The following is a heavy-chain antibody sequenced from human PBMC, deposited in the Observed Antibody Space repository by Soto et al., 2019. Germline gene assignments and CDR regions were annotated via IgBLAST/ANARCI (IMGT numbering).Heavy chain of an antibody. D-gene: IGHD2-2*01. Sequence: ASVKVSCKPSGGTFTNYAFSWVRQAPGQGLEWMGGIIPIFGTPDYAQNFQGRVTITADESTRTASMELSSLRSDDTAVYYCARDAEDIVVVPAAGLTDWFDPWGQGTLVTVS. CDR2: IIPIFGTP. V-gene: IGHV1-69*13. CDR3: ARDAEDIVVVPAAGLTDWFDP. J-gene: IGHJ5*02. CDR1: GGTFTNYA.